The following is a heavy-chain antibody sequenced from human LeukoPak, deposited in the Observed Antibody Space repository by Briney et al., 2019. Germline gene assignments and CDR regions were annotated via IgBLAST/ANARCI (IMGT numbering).Heavy chain of an antibody. CDR2: VNLQGST. J-gene: IGHJ4*02. Sequence: PSGTLSLTCGVSGGSITNTNYWTWVRPPPGKGLEWIGEVNLQGSTNYNPSLMGRVAISVDKSENHISLQLTSVTAADTAVYYCAREGGSYRPLDYSGQGTLVTVSS. V-gene: IGHV4-4*02. D-gene: IGHD3-16*02. CDR3: AREGGSYRPLDY. CDR1: GGSITNTNY.